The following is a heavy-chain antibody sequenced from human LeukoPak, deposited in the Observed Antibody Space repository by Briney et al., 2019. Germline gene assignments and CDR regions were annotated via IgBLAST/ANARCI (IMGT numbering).Heavy chain of an antibody. CDR2: INPNSGGT. J-gene: IGHJ4*02. Sequence: ASVKVSCKASGYTFTSYGISWVRQAPGQGLEWMGWINPNSGGTNYAQKFQGRVTMTRDTSISTAYMELRSLRSDDTAVYYCARIYYGSDDYWGQGTLVTVSS. D-gene: IGHD3-10*01. CDR1: GYTFTSYG. CDR3: ARIYYGSDDY. V-gene: IGHV1-2*02.